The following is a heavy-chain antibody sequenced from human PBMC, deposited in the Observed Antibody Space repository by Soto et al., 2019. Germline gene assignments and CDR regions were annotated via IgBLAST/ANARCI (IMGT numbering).Heavy chain of an antibody. CDR1: GCTFQSYA. V-gene: IGHV3-23*01. CDR2: TPGSGGSS. CDR3: ARGGSTGWFYFDF. D-gene: IGHD6-19*01. Sequence: GGSLRLSCAASGCTFQSYAMNCVRQAPGKGLEWVASTPGSGGSSYYADSVKGRFTISRDNSKNTLYLDLNSLKAEDTAMYYCARGGSTGWFYFDFWGQGTQLTVSS. J-gene: IGHJ4*02.